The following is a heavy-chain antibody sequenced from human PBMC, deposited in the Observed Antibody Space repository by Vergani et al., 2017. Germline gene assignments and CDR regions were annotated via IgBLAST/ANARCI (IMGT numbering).Heavy chain of an antibody. CDR2: INPNSGGT. CDR1: GYTFTGYY. CDR3: ARDRSYYDSSGSRFDY. J-gene: IGHJ4*02. Sequence: QVQLVQSGAEVKKPGASVKVSCKASGYTFTGYYMHWVRQAPGQGLEWMGWINPNSGGTNYAQKFQGRVTITADKSTSTAYMELSSLRSEDTAVYYCARDRSYYDSSGSRFDYWGQGTLVTVSS. V-gene: IGHV1-2*02. D-gene: IGHD3-22*01.